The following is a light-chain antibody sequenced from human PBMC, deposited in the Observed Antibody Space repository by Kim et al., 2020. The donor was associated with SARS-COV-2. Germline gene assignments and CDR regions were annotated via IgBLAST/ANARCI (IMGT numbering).Light chain of an antibody. CDR2: DAS. J-gene: IGKJ2*01. CDR3: QQRSDWPPYT. CDR1: QSVSSY. V-gene: IGKV3-11*01. Sequence: LSPGDRATLSCRASQSVSSYLSWYQHKPGQAPRLLIYDASNRATGIPARFSASGSGTDFTLTISSLEPEDFAIYYCQQRSDWPPYTFGQGTKLEI.